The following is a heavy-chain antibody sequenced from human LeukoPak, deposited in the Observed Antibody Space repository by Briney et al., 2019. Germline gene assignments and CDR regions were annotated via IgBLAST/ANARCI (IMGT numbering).Heavy chain of an antibody. Sequence: GGSLRLSCEASGFTFSSYSVNWVRQAPGKGLEWVSSISGSSSYIYYADSLKGRFTISRDNARNSLYLQMNSLRAEDTAVYYCASRKLGNDYWGQGTLVTVSS. CDR3: ASRKLGNDY. CDR2: ISGSSSYI. D-gene: IGHD7-27*01. V-gene: IGHV3-21*01. CDR1: GFTFSSYS. J-gene: IGHJ4*02.